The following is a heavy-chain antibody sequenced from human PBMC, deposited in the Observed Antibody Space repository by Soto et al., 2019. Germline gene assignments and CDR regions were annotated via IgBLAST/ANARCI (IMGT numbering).Heavy chain of an antibody. V-gene: IGHV3-23*01. CDR2: ISGSGGST. J-gene: IGHJ4*02. CDR3: AKDLRFLEWLPPYYFDY. D-gene: IGHD3-3*01. Sequence: GGSLRLSCAASGFTFISYAMSWVRQAPGKGLEWVSAISGSGGSTYYADSVKGRFTISRDNSKNTLYLQMNSLRAEDTAVYYCAKDLRFLEWLPPYYFDYWGQGTLVTVSS. CDR1: GFTFISYA.